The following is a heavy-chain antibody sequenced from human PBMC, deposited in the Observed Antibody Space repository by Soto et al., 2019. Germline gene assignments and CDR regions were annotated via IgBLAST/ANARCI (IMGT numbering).Heavy chain of an antibody. D-gene: IGHD3-16*01. CDR1: GGTFSSFT. J-gene: IGHJ6*03. CDR3: AKSTVEGLGHHYYYMDV. Sequence: SVKVSCKASGGTFSSFTFSWVRQAPGQGLEWMGRIIPILGLAVYAQKFQGRVTITADKSTDTAYMELSSLRSEDTAVYYCAKSTVEGLGHHYYYMDVWGKGTAVTVSS. V-gene: IGHV1-69*02. CDR2: IIPILGLA.